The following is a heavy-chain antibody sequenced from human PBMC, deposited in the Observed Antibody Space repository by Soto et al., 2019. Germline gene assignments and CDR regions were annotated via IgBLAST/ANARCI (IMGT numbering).Heavy chain of an antibody. V-gene: IGHV3-33*01. CDR1: GFTFSNYG. D-gene: IGHD1-20*01. CDR3: AGEEEGHNHSAPRPIDY. CDR2: IWYDGSNE. Sequence: QVQLVESGGGVVQPGRSLRLSCAASGFTFSNYGMNWVRQAPGKGLEWVAVIWYDGSNEFYGDAVKGRFTISRDNSKNKLFLQMDSLRGEGTAVVYCAGEEEGHNHSAPRPIDYWGQGTLVTVSS. J-gene: IGHJ4*02.